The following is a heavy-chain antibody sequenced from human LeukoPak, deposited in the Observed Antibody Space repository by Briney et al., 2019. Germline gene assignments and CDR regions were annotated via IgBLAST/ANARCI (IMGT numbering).Heavy chain of an antibody. V-gene: IGHV1-2*02. J-gene: IGHJ4*02. Sequence: ASVKVSRKASGYTFTGYYMHWVRQAPGQGLEWMGWINPNSGGTNYAQKFQGRVTMTRDASISTAYMELSRLRSDDTAVYYCARVTYYYDSSGYYCDYWGQGTLVTVSS. D-gene: IGHD3-22*01. CDR2: INPNSGGT. CDR3: ARVTYYYDSSGYYCDY. CDR1: GYTFTGYY.